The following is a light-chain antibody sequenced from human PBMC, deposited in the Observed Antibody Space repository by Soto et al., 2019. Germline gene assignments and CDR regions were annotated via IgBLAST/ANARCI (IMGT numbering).Light chain of an antibody. V-gene: IGKV3-20*01. J-gene: IGKJ2*01. CDR1: SGVRDRH. Sequence: EILLTQSPGTLSLSPGERATPFRRASSGVRDRHLARYQQKPGQAPRLLIYGASGRATGIPDRFSGSGSGTDFTLTISRLEPEDFAVYYCQQYGSSPYTFGQGTKLEI. CDR3: QQYGSSPYT. CDR2: GAS.